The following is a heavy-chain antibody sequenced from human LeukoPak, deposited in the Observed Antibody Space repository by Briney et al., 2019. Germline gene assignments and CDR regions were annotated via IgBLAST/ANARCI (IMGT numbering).Heavy chain of an antibody. V-gene: IGHV3-23*01. Sequence: GGSLRLSCAASGFTFSSYAMSWVRQAPARRLEWVTAISGSGGSTYYADSVKGRFTISRDNSKKTLYLQMNSLRAEDTAVYYCAPGPCSSSTCYAAEGYWGQGTLVTVSS. CDR2: ISGSGGST. CDR3: APGPCSSSTCYAAEGY. J-gene: IGHJ4*02. D-gene: IGHD2-2*01. CDR1: GFTFSSYA.